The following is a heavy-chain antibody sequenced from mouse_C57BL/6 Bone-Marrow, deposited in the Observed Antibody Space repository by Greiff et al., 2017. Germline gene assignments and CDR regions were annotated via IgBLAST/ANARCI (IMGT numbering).Heavy chain of an antibody. V-gene: IGHV1-4*01. CDR1: GYTFTSYT. CDR2: INPSSGYT. CDR3: VRLGDGYYRYAMDY. Sequence: QVQLQQSGAELARPGASVKMSCKASGYTFTSYTMHWVKQRPGQGLEWIGYINPSSGYTKYNQKFKDKATLTADKSSSTAYMQLSSLTSEDSAVYYCVRLGDGYYRYAMDYWGQGTSVTVSS. J-gene: IGHJ4*01. D-gene: IGHD2-3*01.